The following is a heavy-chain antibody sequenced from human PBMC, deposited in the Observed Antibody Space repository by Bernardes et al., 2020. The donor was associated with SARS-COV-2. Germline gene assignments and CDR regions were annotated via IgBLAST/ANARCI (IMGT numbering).Heavy chain of an antibody. V-gene: IGHV3-13*01. CDR2: IGTAGDT. D-gene: IGHD1-26*01. CDR1: GFTFSSYD. CDR3: ARGSRSGSYPDAFDI. Sequence: GSLRLSCAASGFTFSSYDMHWVRQATGKGLEWVSAIGTAGDTYYPGSVKGRFTISRENAKNSLYLQMNSLRAGDTAVYYCARGSRSGSYPDAFDIWGQGTMVTVSS. J-gene: IGHJ3*02.